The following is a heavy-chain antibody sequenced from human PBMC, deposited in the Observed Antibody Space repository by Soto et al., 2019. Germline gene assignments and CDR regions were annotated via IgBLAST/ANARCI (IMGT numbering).Heavy chain of an antibody. J-gene: IGHJ4*02. Sequence: QLQVQESGPGLVKPSETLSLTCTVSGVSIDSSRYYWGWIRQPPGKGLEWIGNIHYSGTTYYNPSLKSQVIISVNTSKNQFSLRLNSVTAADTAVYYFSRPYESVGFYYGFDYWGQGTPVTVSS. CDR3: SRPYESVGFYYGFDY. CDR2: IHYSGTT. D-gene: IGHD3-22*01. CDR1: GVSIDSSRYY. V-gene: IGHV4-39*01.